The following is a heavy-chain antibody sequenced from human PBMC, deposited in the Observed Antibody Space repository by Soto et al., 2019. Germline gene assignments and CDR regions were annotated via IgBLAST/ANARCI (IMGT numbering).Heavy chain of an antibody. CDR2: IYCSGST. Sequence: PSETLSLTCTVSGISVSTSDYYWGWVRRPPGKGLDWIGNIYCSGSTFYNPSLRSRVTLSVDTSKNQFSLRLNSVTVADTAVYFCAGFVVPASRNSDFDYWGQGTLVTVSS. J-gene: IGHJ4*02. V-gene: IGHV4-39*01. D-gene: IGHD2-15*01. CDR3: AGFVVPASRNSDFDY. CDR1: GISVSTSDYY.